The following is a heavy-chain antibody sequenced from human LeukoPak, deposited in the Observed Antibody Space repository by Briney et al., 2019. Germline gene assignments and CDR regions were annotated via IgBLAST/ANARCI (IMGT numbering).Heavy chain of an antibody. CDR3: VRDNEAREYGVYSWLYYHGLDV. CDR2: IRTNVGTT. V-gene: IGHV3-23*01. D-gene: IGHD2-8*02. J-gene: IGHJ6*02. CDR1: GFTFYNYA. Sequence: PGGSLRLSCEASGFTFYNYAMHWVRQAPEKGLEWVSFIRTNVGTTYYADSVKGRFTISRDNSKNTLHLVMNRLRVEDSAIYYCVRDNEAREYGVYSWLYYHGLDVWGQGTTVTVSS.